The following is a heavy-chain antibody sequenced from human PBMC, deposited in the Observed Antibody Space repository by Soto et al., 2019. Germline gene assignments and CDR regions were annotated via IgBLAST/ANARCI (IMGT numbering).Heavy chain of an antibody. D-gene: IGHD6-13*01. Sequence: PSETLSLTCAVYGGSFSGYYWSWIRQPPGKGLEWIGEINHSGSTNYNPSLKSRVTISVDTSKNQFSLKLSSVTAADTAVYYCARRIAAAGGVLYYYYGMDVWGQGTTVTVS. V-gene: IGHV4-34*01. CDR3: ARRIAAAGGVLYYYYGMDV. J-gene: IGHJ6*02. CDR2: INHSGST. CDR1: GGSFSGYY.